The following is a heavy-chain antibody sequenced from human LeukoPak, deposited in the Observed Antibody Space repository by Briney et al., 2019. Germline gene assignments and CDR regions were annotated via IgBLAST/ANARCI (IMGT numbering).Heavy chain of an antibody. D-gene: IGHD6-13*01. V-gene: IGHV3-30*02. J-gene: IGHJ4*02. CDR2: IQYDGSNK. CDR1: GFTLSSYG. Sequence: GGSLRLSCAASGFTLSSYGIHWVRQAPGKGLEWVAFIQYDGSNKYYADSVRGRFTISRDNSKNTLYLQMNSLRAEDTAVYYCAGSVAAAGTWGQGTLVTVSS. CDR3: AGSVAAAGT.